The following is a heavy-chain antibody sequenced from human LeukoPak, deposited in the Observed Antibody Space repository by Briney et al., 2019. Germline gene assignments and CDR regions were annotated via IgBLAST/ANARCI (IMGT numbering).Heavy chain of an antibody. CDR1: GSTAIGT. CDR2: IYSGGST. V-gene: IGHV3-53*01. D-gene: IGHD6-13*01. CDR3: ARTLQAAAADY. Sequence: PGGSLRLSCAASGSTAIGTKRTGVGQAPGKGLEWVSVIYSGGSTYYADSVKGRFTISRDNAKNSLYLQLNSLRAEDTAVYYCARTLQAAAADYWGQGTLVTVSS. J-gene: IGHJ4*02.